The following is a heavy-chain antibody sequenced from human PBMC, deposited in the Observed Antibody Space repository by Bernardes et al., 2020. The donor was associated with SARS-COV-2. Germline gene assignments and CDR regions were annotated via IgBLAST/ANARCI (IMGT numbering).Heavy chain of an antibody. CDR1: GGSISSYY. V-gene: IGHV4-59*01. CDR2: IYYSGST. CDR3: ARVPNRDIVVVHAFDI. Sequence: SETLSLTCTVSGGSISSYYWSWIRQPPGKGLEWIGYIYYSGSTNYNPSLKSRVTISVDTSKNQFSLKLSSVTAADTAVYYCARVPNRDIVVVHAFDIWGQGTMVTVSS. D-gene: IGHD2-2*01. J-gene: IGHJ3*02.